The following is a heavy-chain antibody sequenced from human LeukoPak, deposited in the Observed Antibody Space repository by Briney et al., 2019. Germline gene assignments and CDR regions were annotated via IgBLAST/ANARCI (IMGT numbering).Heavy chain of an antibody. J-gene: IGHJ5*02. D-gene: IGHD2-2*01. V-gene: IGHV6-1*01. CDR3: ARRLTQYDCFDP. Sequence: SQTLSLTCVISRDSVSSNSVTWNWIRQSPSRGLVWLGRTYYRSTWYNDYAVSVRGRITVNPDTSKNQFSLHLNSVTPEDTAVYYCARRLTQYDCFDPWGQGILVTVSS. CDR1: RDSVSSNSVT. CDR2: TYYRSTWYN.